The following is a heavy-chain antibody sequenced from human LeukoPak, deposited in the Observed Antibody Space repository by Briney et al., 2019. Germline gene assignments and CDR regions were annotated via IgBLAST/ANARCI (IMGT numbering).Heavy chain of an antibody. Sequence: SETLSLTCTVSGGSISGYYWSWIRQPPGKGLEWIGYIYYSGSTNYKPSLKSRVTISVDMSKTQFSLNLSSVTAADTAVYYCAVEEFDYWGQGILVTVSS. D-gene: IGHD5-24*01. CDR1: GGSISGYY. CDR2: IYYSGST. CDR3: AVEEFDY. V-gene: IGHV4-59*08. J-gene: IGHJ4*02.